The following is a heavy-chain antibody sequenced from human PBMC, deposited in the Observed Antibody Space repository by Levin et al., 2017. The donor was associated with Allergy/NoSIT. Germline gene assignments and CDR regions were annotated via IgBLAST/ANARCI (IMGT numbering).Heavy chain of an antibody. CDR3: ARRGFDYYYGMDV. D-gene: IGHD3-10*01. CDR1: GFTFDDYG. J-gene: IGHJ6*02. CDR2: ISRNGVNT. Sequence: GESLKISCAASGFTFDDYGMSWVRQAPGKGLEWVSGISRNGVNTGYADSVKGRFTVSRDNAKNSLYLQMNSLRAEDTALYYCARRGFDYYYGMDVWGQGTTVTVSS. V-gene: IGHV3-20*04.